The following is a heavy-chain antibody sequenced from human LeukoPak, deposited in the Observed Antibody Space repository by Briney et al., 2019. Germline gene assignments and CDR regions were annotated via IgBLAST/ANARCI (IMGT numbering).Heavy chain of an antibody. CDR2: IYTSGST. D-gene: IGHD1-26*01. J-gene: IGHJ4*02. V-gene: IGHV4-4*07. CDR1: DGSISNYN. Sequence: PSETLSLTCTVSDGSISNYNWRWIRQPAGKGLEWIGHIYTSGSTNYNPSLKSRVTISVAKSKTQFSLKRSSGAPADTAVYNCARGGSGSYASFDCWGQGTLVTVSS. CDR3: ARGGSGSYASFDC.